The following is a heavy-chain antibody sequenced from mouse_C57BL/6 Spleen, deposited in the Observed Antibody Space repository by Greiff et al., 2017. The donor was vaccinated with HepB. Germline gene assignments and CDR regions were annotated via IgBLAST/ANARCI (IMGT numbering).Heavy chain of an antibody. CDR1: GFTFSSYG. CDR3: ARHKNSNYVDWYFDV. D-gene: IGHD2-5*01. V-gene: IGHV5-6*02. CDR2: ISSGGSYT. J-gene: IGHJ1*03. Sequence: DVMLVESGGDLVKPGGSLKLSCAASGFTFSSYGMSWVRQTPDKRLEWVATISSGGSYTYYPDSVKGRFTISRDNAKNTLYLQMSSLKSEDTAMYYCARHKNSNYVDWYFDVWGTGTTVTVSS.